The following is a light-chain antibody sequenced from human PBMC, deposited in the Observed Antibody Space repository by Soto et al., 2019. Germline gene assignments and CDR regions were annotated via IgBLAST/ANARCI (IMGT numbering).Light chain of an antibody. V-gene: IGLV2-23*02. CDR2: EVS. Sequence: QSVLSQPASVSGSPGQSITISCTGTSSDVGSNDLVFWYRQHPGKAPKLMIYEVSRRLSGISNRFSGYKSGNTASLTTSGLQAEDEGEYYCCSYVGRSDSYVFGAGTKLTVL. CDR1: SSDVGSNDL. J-gene: IGLJ1*01. CDR3: CSYVGRSDSYV.